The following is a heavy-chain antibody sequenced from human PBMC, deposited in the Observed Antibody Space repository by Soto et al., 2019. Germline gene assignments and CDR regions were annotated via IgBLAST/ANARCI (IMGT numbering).Heavy chain of an antibody. CDR2: ISYDGSNK. CDR1: GFTFSSYG. J-gene: IGHJ4*02. CDR3: AKDRHSLPFDY. Sequence: GGSLRLSCAASGFTFSSYGMHWVRQAPGKGLEWVAVISYDGSNKYYADSVKGRFTISRDNSKNTLYLQMNSLRAEDTAVYYCAKDRHSLPFDYWGQGTLVTVSS. D-gene: IGHD2-15*01. V-gene: IGHV3-30*18.